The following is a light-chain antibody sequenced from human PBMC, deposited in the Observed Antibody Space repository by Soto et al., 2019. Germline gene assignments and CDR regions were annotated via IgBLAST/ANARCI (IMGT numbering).Light chain of an antibody. J-gene: IGLJ1*01. CDR3: SSYTSSYTYV. CDR1: SSAVGIYNG. CDR2: EVT. Sequence: QSALTQPPSVSGSPGQSVTISCTGTSSAVGIYNGVSWYQQPPGTAPKLMIYEVTNRPSGVPDRFSGSKSGNTASLTISGLQAEDEADYYCSSYTSSYTYVFGTGTKVTVL. V-gene: IGLV2-18*02.